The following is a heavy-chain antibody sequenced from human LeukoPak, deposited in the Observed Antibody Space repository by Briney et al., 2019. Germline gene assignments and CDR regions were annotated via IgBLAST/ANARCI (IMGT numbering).Heavy chain of an antibody. Sequence: GGSLRLSCAASGFSFDDYAIHWVRQAPGKGLEWVSLITGDGGSTFYADSVKGRFTISRDNSKTSLHLQMNSLRTDDTALYYCAKEGPIAVAGYFDYWGQGTLVTVSS. D-gene: IGHD6-19*01. J-gene: IGHJ4*02. V-gene: IGHV3-43*02. CDR1: GFSFDDYA. CDR2: ITGDGGST. CDR3: AKEGPIAVAGYFDY.